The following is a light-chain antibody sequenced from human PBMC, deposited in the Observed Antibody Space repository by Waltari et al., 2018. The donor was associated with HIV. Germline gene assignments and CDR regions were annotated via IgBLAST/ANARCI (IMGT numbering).Light chain of an antibody. CDR3: QVWDESSEHVV. CDR2: DDT. V-gene: IGLV3-21*02. CDR1: NIGVNT. J-gene: IGLJ2*01. Sequence: SYVLTQAPSLSVAPGQAASITCGGNNIGVNTVHWYQQRAGQAPVLVVHDDTDRPSGIPERFSGSNSGNTATLTISRVEAGDEADYYCQVWDESSEHVVFGGGTKVTVL.